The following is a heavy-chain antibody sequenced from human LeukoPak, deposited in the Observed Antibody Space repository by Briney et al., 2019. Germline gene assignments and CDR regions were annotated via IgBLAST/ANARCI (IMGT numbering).Heavy chain of an antibody. CDR1: GFSLSTSGVG. Sequence: SGPTLVKPTQTLTLTCTFSGFSLSTSGVGVGWIRQPPGKALEWLALIYWDDDKRYSPSLKSRLTITKDTSKNQVVLTMTNMDPVDTATYYCAHEGSSWYEEHWFDPWGQGTLVTVSS. J-gene: IGHJ5*02. CDR3: AHEGSSWYEEHWFDP. CDR2: IYWDDDK. D-gene: IGHD6-13*01. V-gene: IGHV2-5*02.